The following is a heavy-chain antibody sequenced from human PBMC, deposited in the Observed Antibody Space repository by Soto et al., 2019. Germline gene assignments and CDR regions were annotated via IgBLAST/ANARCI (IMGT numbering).Heavy chain of an antibody. CDR1: GYSFTKYH. V-gene: IGHV1-2*02. Sequence: AASVTVSCKASGYSFTKYHMHWVRQAPGQGLEWMGWINPGSGVTNQAQKFQGRVTMTRDTSITTTYMELNSLTSDDTAVYYCARVAGHKNARFDTWGQGALVTVSS. D-gene: IGHD1-1*01. CDR3: ARVAGHKNARFDT. CDR2: INPGSGVT. J-gene: IGHJ4*02.